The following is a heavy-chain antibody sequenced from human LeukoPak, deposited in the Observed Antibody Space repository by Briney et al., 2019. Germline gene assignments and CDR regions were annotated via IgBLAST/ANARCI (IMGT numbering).Heavy chain of an antibody. CDR1: GGSISSGDYY. D-gene: IGHD2-2*01. Sequence: PSETLSLTCTVSGGSISSGDYYWSWIRQPPGKGLEWIGYIYYSGSTYYNPSLKSRVTISVDKSKNQFSLKLSSVTAADTAVYYCASQRCSSTSCPLDYWGQGTLVTVSS. CDR3: ASQRCSSTSCPLDY. CDR2: IYYSGST. V-gene: IGHV4-30-4*01. J-gene: IGHJ4*02.